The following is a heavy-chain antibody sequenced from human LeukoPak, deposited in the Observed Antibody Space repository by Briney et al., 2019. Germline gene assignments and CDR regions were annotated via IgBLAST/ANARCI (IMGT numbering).Heavy chain of an antibody. J-gene: IGHJ3*02. D-gene: IGHD2-21*02. V-gene: IGHV4-61*02. Sequence: SETLSLTCTVSGGSINSGTSYWSWIRQPAGKRLEWIGRIHTSGRTYYNPSLKSRVTISVDMSENQFSLRLSSVTAADTAVYYCARDQWGGDYIHDAFDIWGQGTMVTVSS. CDR1: GGSINSGTSY. CDR3: ARDQWGGDYIHDAFDI. CDR2: IHTSGRT.